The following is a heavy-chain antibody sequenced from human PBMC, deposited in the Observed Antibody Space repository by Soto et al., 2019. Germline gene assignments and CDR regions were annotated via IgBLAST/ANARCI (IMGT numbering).Heavy chain of an antibody. Sequence: PGGSLRLSCAASGFTVSSNYMSWVRQAPGKGLEWVSVIYSGGSTYYADSVKGRFTISRDNSKNTLYLQMNSLRAEDTAVYYCARVPLAGAGLDAFYIWGQGTWVTVSS. CDR3: ARVPLAGAGLDAFYI. CDR2: IYSGGST. J-gene: IGHJ3*02. CDR1: GFTVSSNY. V-gene: IGHV3-66*01. D-gene: IGHD6-19*01.